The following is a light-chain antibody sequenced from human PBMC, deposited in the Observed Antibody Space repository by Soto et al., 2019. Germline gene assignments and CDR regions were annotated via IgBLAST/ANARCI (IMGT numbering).Light chain of an antibody. CDR3: QQYHSYST. Sequence: AIQMTQSPSSLSASVGDRVTITCRASQGIRNDLGWYQQKPGKAPKLLIYAASSLQSGVPSRFSGSGSGTDFTLTISSLQPDDFATYYCQQYHSYSTFGQGTKVDIK. V-gene: IGKV1-6*01. J-gene: IGKJ1*01. CDR2: AAS. CDR1: QGIRND.